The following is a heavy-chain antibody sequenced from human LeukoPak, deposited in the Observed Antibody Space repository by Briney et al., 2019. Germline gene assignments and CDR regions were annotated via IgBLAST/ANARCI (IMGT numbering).Heavy chain of an antibody. CDR3: ASYSSGSLGY. CDR2: IYYSGST. CDR1: GVSISSYY. V-gene: IGHV4-59*01. J-gene: IGHJ4*02. D-gene: IGHD6-19*01. Sequence: SETLSLTCTVSGVSISSYYWSWIRQPPGKGLEWIGYIYYSGSTNYNPSLKSRVTISVDTSKNQFSLKLSSVTAADTAVYYCASYSSGSLGYWGQGTLVTVSS.